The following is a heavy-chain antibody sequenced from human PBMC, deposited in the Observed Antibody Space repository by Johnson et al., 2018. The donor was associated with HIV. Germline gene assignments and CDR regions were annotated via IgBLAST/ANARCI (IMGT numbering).Heavy chain of an antibody. Sequence: QVQLVESGGGVVQPGGSLRLSCAASGFTFSSYGMHWVRQAPGKGLEWVAFIRYDGSNKYSADSVKGRFTISRDNSKNTLYLQMNSLRAEDTAVYYCAKDLEEGQQWLIGAFDIWGQGTMVTVSS. CDR1: GFTFSSYG. J-gene: IGHJ3*02. D-gene: IGHD6-19*01. V-gene: IGHV3-30*02. CDR2: IRYDGSNK. CDR3: AKDLEEGQQWLIGAFDI.